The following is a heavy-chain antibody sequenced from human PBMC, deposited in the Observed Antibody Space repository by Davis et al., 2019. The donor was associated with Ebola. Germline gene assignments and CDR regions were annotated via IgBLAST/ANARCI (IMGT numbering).Heavy chain of an antibody. V-gene: IGHV4-59*01. D-gene: IGHD6-13*01. CDR3: ARTPQYSSYGSYFDY. Sequence: SETLSLTCTVSGDSMSDYYYNWIRQPPGRGLEWIGNIYYSGTTNLNPSLKSRVTISGDTSKNQFSLSVNSVTAADSAMYYCARTPQYSSYGSYFDYWGQGALVTVPS. CDR1: GDSMSDYY. J-gene: IGHJ4*02. CDR2: IYYSGTT.